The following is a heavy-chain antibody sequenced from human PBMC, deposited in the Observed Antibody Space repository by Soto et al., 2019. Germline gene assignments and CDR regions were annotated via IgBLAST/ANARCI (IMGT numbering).Heavy chain of an antibody. CDR1: GGTIRSGDYY. Sequence: SETQSLTCTVSGGTIRSGDYYWSWIRQPPGKGLEWIGYIYYSGSTYYNPSLKSRVTISVDTSKNQFSLKLSPVTAADTAVYYCARGRSSGDWFYYGMDVWGQGTTVTVSS. J-gene: IGHJ6*02. CDR3: ARGRSSGDWFYYGMDV. V-gene: IGHV4-30-4*01. CDR2: IYYSGST. D-gene: IGHD2-21*02.